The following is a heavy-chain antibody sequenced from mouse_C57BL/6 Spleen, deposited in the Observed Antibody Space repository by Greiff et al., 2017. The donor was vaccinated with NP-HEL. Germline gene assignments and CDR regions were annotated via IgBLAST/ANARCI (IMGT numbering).Heavy chain of an antibody. D-gene: IGHD1-1*01. J-gene: IGHJ4*01. V-gene: IGHV1-9*01. CDR3: ARTYYGSSDAMDY. Sequence: QVQLKQSGAELMKPGASVKLSCKATGYTFTGYWIEWVKQRPGHGLEWIGEILPGRGSTNYNEKFKGKATFTADTSSNTAYMQLSSLTTEDSAIYYCARTYYGSSDAMDYWGQGTSVTVSS. CDR2: ILPGRGST. CDR1: GYTFTGYW.